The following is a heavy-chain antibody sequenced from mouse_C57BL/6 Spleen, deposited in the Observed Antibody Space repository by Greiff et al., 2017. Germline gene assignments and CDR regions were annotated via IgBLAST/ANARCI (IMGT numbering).Heavy chain of an antibody. D-gene: IGHD1-1*01. CDR1: GYSFTGYY. Sequence: VHVKQSGPELVKPGASVKISCKASGYSFTGYYMNWVKQSPEKSLEWIGEINPSTGGTTYNQKFKAKATLTVDKSSSTAYMQLKSLTSEDSAVYYCASYGSSYVRYFDVWGTGTTVTVSS. V-gene: IGHV1-42*01. CDR3: ASYGSSYVRYFDV. J-gene: IGHJ1*03. CDR2: INPSTGGT.